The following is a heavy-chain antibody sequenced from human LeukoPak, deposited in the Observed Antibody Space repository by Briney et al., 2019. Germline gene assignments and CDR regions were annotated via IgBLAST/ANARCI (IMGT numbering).Heavy chain of an antibody. CDR3: ARRSDTRREWLGLVSGGYFDY. V-gene: IGHV5-51*01. D-gene: IGHD6-19*01. J-gene: IGHJ4*02. CDR1: GYSFTSYW. Sequence: GESLKISCKGSGYSFTSYWIGWVRQLPGKGLEWLGVIYLGGSETRYSPSIQGQVTISADKSISTAYLQWSSLKATGTAMDYCARRSDTRREWLGLVSGGYFDYWGQRTLVTVSS. CDR2: IYLGGSET.